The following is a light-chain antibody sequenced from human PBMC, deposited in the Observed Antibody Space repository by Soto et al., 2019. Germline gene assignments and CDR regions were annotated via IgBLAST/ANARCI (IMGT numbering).Light chain of an antibody. Sequence: EIVMTQSPATLSVSPGGRATLSCRASQSVGSDLAWYQQKPGQAPRLLIYGASTRATGIPARFSGSGSGTEFTLTISSLQSEDFAVYYCQQYNNWPITFGQGTQLEIK. CDR1: QSVGSD. CDR3: QQYNNWPIT. V-gene: IGKV3D-15*01. J-gene: IGKJ5*01. CDR2: GAS.